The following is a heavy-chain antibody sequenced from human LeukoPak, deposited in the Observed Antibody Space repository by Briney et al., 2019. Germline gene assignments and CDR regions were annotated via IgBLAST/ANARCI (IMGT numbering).Heavy chain of an antibody. CDR3: ARGVAVAASFDY. CDR2: INHSGGT. CDR1: GGSFSGYY. V-gene: IGHV4-34*01. J-gene: IGHJ4*02. D-gene: IGHD6-19*01. Sequence: SETLSLTCAVYGGSFSGYYWSWIRQPPGKGLEWIGEINHSGGTNYNPSLKSRVTISVDTSKNQFSLKLSSVTAADTAVYYCARGVAVAASFDYWGQGTLVTVSS.